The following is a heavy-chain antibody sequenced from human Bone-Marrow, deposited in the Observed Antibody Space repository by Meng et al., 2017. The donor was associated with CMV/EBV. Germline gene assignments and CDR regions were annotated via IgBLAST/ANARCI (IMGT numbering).Heavy chain of an antibody. CDR1: GGSISSSSYY. CDR3: AREDTAMVIYYGTDV. D-gene: IGHD5-18*01. Sequence: SETLSLTCTVSGGSISSSSYYWGWIRQPPGKGLEWIGCIYYSGSTYYNPSLKSRVTISVDTSKNQFSLKLSSVTAADTAVYYCAREDTAMVIYYGTDVWGQGTTVTVSS. J-gene: IGHJ6*02. V-gene: IGHV4-39*07. CDR2: IYYSGST.